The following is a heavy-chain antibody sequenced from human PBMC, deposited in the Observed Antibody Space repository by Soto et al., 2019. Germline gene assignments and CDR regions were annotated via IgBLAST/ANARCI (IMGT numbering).Heavy chain of an antibody. Sequence: GGSLRLSCAASGFTFSSYWMSWVRQAPGKGLEWVANIKQDGSEKYYVDSVKGRFTISRDNAKNSLYLQMNSLRAEDTAVYSCPEVSPPPQLGIDWYFDLWGRGTLVTVSS. CDR2: IKQDGSEK. D-gene: IGHD7-27*01. CDR1: GFTFSSYW. J-gene: IGHJ2*01. CDR3: PEVSPPPQLGIDWYFDL. V-gene: IGHV3-7*03.